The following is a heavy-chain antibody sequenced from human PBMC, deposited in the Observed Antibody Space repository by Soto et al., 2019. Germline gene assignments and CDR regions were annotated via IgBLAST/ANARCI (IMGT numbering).Heavy chain of an antibody. D-gene: IGHD1-26*01. CDR1: GDSVGNGPYY. CDR2: IYYSWST. Sequence: QVRLQESGPGLVKPSETLSLSCLVSGDSVGNGPYYWSWIRQSPGEGLEWVAYIYYSWSTNVNPSLGSRVNISIDMSKSQFFLELRSVTAADAAVYFCARVGSSCHSGGCYYYYGLGVWGQGTTVAISS. CDR3: ARVGSSCHSGGCYYYYGLGV. J-gene: IGHJ6*02. V-gene: IGHV4-61*01.